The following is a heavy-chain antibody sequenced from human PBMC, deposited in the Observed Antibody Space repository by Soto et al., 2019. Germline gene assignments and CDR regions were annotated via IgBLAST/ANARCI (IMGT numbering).Heavy chain of an antibody. V-gene: IGHV5-51*01. D-gene: IGHD5-12*01. CDR1: GYSFSTYW. CDR3: VRQGGYGVYDLDS. Sequence: EVQLVQSGAEVKKPGESLKISCKASGYSFSTYWIAWVRQVSGKGLEWMGIIYPADSDTRYSPSFQGQVTISVDKSIGTAYLQWSSLKASDTAMYFCVRQGGYGVYDLDSWGQGTLVTVSS. J-gene: IGHJ4*02. CDR2: IYPADSDT.